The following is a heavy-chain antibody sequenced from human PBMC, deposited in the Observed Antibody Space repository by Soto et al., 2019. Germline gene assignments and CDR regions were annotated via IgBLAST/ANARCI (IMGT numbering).Heavy chain of an antibody. V-gene: IGHV1-18*01. J-gene: IGHJ6*02. Sequence: QVQLVQSGAEVKKPGASVKVSCKASGYTFTTYGINWVRRARGQGLEWMGWTSTYSGNTKYAQQLQVRVSMTTDTSTSIAYMELRTPRSDGTAVYYCARDQGYSTSSTYFYGMDVWGQGTTVTVSS. CDR2: TSTYSGNT. CDR1: GYTFTTYG. CDR3: ARDQGYSTSSTYFYGMDV. D-gene: IGHD6-6*01.